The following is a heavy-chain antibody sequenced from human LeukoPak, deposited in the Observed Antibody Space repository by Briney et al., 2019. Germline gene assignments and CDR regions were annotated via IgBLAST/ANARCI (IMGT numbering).Heavy chain of an antibody. CDR1: GGSISSGGYY. D-gene: IGHD4-17*01. J-gene: IGHJ4*02. Sequence: SQTLSLTCTVSGGSISSGGYYGSWIRQHPGKGLEWIGYIYYSGSTYYNPSLRSRVTISVDTSKRHFSLKLSSVTAADPAVYYCARHLARATTGDYFDHWGQGSLATVSS. CDR3: ARHLARATTGDYFDH. CDR2: IYYSGST. V-gene: IGHV4-31*03.